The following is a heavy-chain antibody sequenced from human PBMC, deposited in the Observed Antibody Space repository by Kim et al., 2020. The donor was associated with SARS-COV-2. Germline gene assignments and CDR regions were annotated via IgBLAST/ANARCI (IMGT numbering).Heavy chain of an antibody. D-gene: IGHD3-16*02. CDR2: ISSNGGST. Sequence: GGSLRLSCAASGFTFSSYAMHWVRQAPGKGLEYVSAISSNGGSTYYANSVKGRFTISRDNSKNTLYLQMGSLRAEDMAVYYCARSMITFGGVIAYDAFDIWGQGTMVTVSS. J-gene: IGHJ3*02. CDR3: ARSMITFGGVIAYDAFDI. V-gene: IGHV3-64*01. CDR1: GFTFSSYA.